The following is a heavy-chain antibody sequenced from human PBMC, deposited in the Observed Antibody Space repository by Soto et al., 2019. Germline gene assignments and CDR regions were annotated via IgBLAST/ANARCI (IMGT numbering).Heavy chain of an antibody. V-gene: IGHV4-4*07. Sequence: PLETLSLTCTVSGGSISSYYWSWIRQPAGKGLEWIGRIYTSGSTNYNPSLKSRVTMSVDTSKNQFSLKLSSVTAADTAVYYCARAAAGTPVINWFDPWGQGTLVTVSS. CDR3: ARAAAGTPVINWFDP. D-gene: IGHD6-13*01. CDR1: GGSISSYY. J-gene: IGHJ5*02. CDR2: IYTSGST.